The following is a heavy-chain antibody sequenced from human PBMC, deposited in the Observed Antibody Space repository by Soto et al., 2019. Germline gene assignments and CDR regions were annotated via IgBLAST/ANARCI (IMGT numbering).Heavy chain of an antibody. Sequence: SETLSLTCTVSGGSISSYYWSWIRQPPGKGLEWIGYIYYSGSTNYNPSLKSRVTISVDTSKNQFSLKLSSVTAADTAVYYCARVTGGYFNWFDPWGQGTLVTVSS. V-gene: IGHV4-59*01. CDR2: IYYSGST. CDR1: GGSISSYY. J-gene: IGHJ5*02. CDR3: ARVTGGYFNWFDP. D-gene: IGHD5-12*01.